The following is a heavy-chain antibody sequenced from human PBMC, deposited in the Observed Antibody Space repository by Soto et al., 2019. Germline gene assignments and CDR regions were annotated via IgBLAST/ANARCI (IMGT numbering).Heavy chain of an antibody. D-gene: IGHD2-2*01. J-gene: IGHJ4*02. CDR2: IWYDGSNK. CDR1: GFTFSSYG. Sequence: GGSLRLSCAASGFTFSSYGMHWVRQAPGKGLEWVAVIWYDGSNKYYADSVKGRSSISRDNAKNSLYLQMNSLRAEDTAVYYCARDRSTSLDYWGQGTLVTVPS. CDR3: ARDRSTSLDY. V-gene: IGHV3-33*01.